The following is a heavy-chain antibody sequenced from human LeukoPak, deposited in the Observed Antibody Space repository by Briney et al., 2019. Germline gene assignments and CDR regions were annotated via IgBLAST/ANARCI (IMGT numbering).Heavy chain of an antibody. CDR3: ARGYDILTGRVAFDI. V-gene: IGHV4-4*02. J-gene: IGHJ3*02. Sequence: SGTLSLTCAVSGGSISSSNWWSWVRQPPGKGLEWIGEIYHSGSTNYNPSLKSRVTISVDKSKNRFSLKLSSVTAADTAVYYCARGYDILTGRVAFDIWGQGTMVTVSS. CDR1: GGSISSSNW. D-gene: IGHD3-9*01. CDR2: IYHSGST.